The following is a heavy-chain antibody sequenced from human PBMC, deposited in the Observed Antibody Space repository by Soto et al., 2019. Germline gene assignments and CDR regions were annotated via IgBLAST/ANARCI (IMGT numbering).Heavy chain of an antibody. CDR2: IRQDGSEK. V-gene: IGHV3-7*01. Sequence: PGGSLRLSSVCSGFNFRSNWMTWVRQAPGKGLEWVGNIRQDGSEKNYVDSVKGRFTISRDNAKNSLYLQMNSLRAEDTAVYYCARDQLYYNDISGRPLNAFDVWGQGTMVTVSS. CDR1: GFNFRSNW. D-gene: IGHD3-22*01. J-gene: IGHJ3*01. CDR3: ARDQLYYNDISGRPLNAFDV.